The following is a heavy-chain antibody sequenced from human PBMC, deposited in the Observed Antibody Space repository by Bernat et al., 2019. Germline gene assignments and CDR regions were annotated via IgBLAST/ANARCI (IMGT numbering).Heavy chain of an antibody. V-gene: IGHV1-3*01. CDR1: GYTFTNYA. CDR2: INAGNGNT. Sequence: QVQLVQSGAEVKKPGASVKISCKASGYTFTNYAMQWVRQAPGQRREWMGWINAGNGNTRYSQKFQGRVTITRDRSASTAYMELSSLRSEDTAVYYCARGLWSASDVAYYFDYWGQGTLVTVSS. J-gene: IGHJ4*02. D-gene: IGHD3-3*01. CDR3: ARGLWSASDVAYYFDY.